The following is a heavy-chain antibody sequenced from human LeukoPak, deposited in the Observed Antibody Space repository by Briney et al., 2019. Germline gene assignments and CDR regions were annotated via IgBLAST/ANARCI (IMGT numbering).Heavy chain of an antibody. D-gene: IGHD2-15*01. CDR1: GFTFSSYG. J-gene: IGHJ4*02. CDR3: AKGSSGYCSGGSCFHIDY. CDR2: IRYDGSNK. V-gene: IGHV3-30*02. Sequence: GGSLRLSCAASGFTFSSYGMHWVRQAPGKGLEWVAFIRYDGSNKYYADSVKGRFTISRDNSKNTLYLQMNSLRAEDTAVYYCAKGSSGYCSGGSCFHIDYWGQGTLVTVSS.